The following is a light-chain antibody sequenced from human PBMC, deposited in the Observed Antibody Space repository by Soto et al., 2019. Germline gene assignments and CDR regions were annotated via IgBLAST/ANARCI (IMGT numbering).Light chain of an antibody. V-gene: IGKV1-33*01. CDR1: EDINNN. CDR2: AAS. J-gene: IGKJ4*01. CDR3: QHYDNFPPLRT. Sequence: DIQMTQSPSSLSASVGDRVTITCQASEDINNNLNWYQKKPGEAPKLLIYAASNSQAGVPSRFSGSGSGTHYTFTISSLQPDDTATYYCQHYDNFPPLRTFGGGTQVEIK.